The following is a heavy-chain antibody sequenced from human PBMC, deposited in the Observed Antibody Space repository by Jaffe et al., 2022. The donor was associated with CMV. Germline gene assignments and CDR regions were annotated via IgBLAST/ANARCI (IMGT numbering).Heavy chain of an antibody. J-gene: IGHJ6*03. D-gene: IGHD3-10*01. CDR2: INHSGST. V-gene: IGHV4-34*01. CDR1: GGSFSGYY. Sequence: QVQLQQWGAGLLKPSETLSLTCAVYGGSFSGYYWSWIRQPPGKGLEWIGEINHSGSTNYNPSLKSRVTISVDTSKNQFSLKLSSVTAADTAVYYCARIRRVWFGEFTSYYYYYYMDVWGKGTTVTVSS. CDR3: ARIRRVWFGEFTSYYYYYYMDV.